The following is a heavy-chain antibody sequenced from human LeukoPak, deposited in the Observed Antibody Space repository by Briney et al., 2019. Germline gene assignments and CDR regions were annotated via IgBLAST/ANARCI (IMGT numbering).Heavy chain of an antibody. J-gene: IGHJ4*02. CDR2: INPSGGST. Sequence: ASVKVSFKASGYTFTIYYMHWVRQAPGQGLEWMGIINPSGGSTSYAQKFQGRVTITRDTSTSTVYMELSSLRSEDTAVYYCARGEVYDILTGYCLPDYWGQGTLVTVSS. CDR3: ARGEVYDILTGYCLPDY. CDR1: GYTFTIYY. D-gene: IGHD3-9*01. V-gene: IGHV1-46*01.